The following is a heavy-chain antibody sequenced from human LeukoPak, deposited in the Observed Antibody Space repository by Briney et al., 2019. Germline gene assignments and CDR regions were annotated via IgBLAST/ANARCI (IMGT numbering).Heavy chain of an antibody. CDR2: ISYDGSNK. CDR3: AKDLPLDY. J-gene: IGHJ4*02. CDR1: GFTFSGYG. V-gene: IGHV3-30*18. Sequence: GGSLRFSCAASGFTFSGYGMHWVRQAPGKGLEWVAVISYDGSNKYYADSVKGRFTISRDNSKNTLYLQMNSLRAEDTAVYYCAKDLPLDYWGQGTLVTVSS.